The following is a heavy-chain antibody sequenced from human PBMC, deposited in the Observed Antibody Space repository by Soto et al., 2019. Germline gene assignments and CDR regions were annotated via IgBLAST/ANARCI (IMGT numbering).Heavy chain of an antibody. D-gene: IGHD4-17*01. V-gene: IGHV3-33*01. CDR2: IWYDGSNK. CDR3: ARDLATVTQEMGPFDY. CDR1: GFTFSSYG. Sequence: GGSLRLSCAASGFTFSSYGMHWVRQAPGKGLEWVAVIWYDGSNKYYADSVKGRFTISRDNSKNTLYLQMNSLRAEDTAVYYCARDLATVTQEMGPFDYWGQGTLVTVSS. J-gene: IGHJ4*02.